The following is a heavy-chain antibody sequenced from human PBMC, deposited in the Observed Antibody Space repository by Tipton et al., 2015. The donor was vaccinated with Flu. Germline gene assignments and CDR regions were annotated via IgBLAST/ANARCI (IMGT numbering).Heavy chain of an antibody. CDR3: AKDISFYWNGMDNDAFDI. Sequence: SLRLSCAASGFTFDDYAMHWVRQAPGKGLEWVSGISWNSGSIGYADSVKGRFTISRDNAKNSLYLQMNGLRAEDTALYYCAKDISFYWNGMDNDAFDIWGQGTMVTVSS. D-gene: IGHD1-1*01. V-gene: IGHV3-9*01. J-gene: IGHJ3*02. CDR1: GFTFDDYA. CDR2: ISWNSGSI.